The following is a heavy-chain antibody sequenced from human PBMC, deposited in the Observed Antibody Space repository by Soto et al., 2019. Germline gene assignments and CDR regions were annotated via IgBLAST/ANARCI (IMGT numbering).Heavy chain of an antibody. CDR2: ISSSSSYI. Sequence: EVQLVESGGGLVKPGGSLRLSCAASGFTFSSYSMNWVRQAPGKGLEWVSSISSSSSYIYYADSVKGRFTISRDNAKNSLYLQMNSLRAEDTAVYYCARDILDSEYYYDSSGYGDYWGQGTLVTVSS. V-gene: IGHV3-21*01. CDR3: ARDILDSEYYYDSSGYGDY. D-gene: IGHD3-22*01. CDR1: GFTFSSYS. J-gene: IGHJ4*02.